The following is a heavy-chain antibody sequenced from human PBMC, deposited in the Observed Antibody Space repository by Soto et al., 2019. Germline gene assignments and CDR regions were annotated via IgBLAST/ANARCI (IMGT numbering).Heavy chain of an antibody. CDR1: GFTFSSYG. CDR2: ISYDGSNK. V-gene: IGHV3-30*18. D-gene: IGHD6-13*01. J-gene: IGHJ6*02. Sequence: AVGSLRLSCAASGFTFSSYGMHWVRQAPGKGLEWVAVISYDGSNKYYADSVKGRFTISRDNSKNTLYLQMNSLRAEDTAVYYCSKDLRIAAGYYYYGMDVWGQGTTVTVSS. CDR3: SKDLRIAAGYYYYGMDV.